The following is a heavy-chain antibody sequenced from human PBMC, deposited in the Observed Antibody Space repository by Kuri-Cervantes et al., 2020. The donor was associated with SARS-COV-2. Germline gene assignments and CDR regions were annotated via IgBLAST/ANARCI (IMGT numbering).Heavy chain of an antibody. D-gene: IGHD5-18*01. Sequence: SVKVSCKASGYSFTSFGITWVRQAPGQGLGWMGWISAYNGNTNYAQKLRDRVDLTTDTSTSIAYMELRTLRSDDTAVYYCARLDAVVYFGMDVWGQATTITVSS. CDR3: ARLDAVVYFGMDV. J-gene: IGHJ6*02. V-gene: IGHV1-18*01. CDR2: ISAYNGNT. CDR1: GYSFTSFG.